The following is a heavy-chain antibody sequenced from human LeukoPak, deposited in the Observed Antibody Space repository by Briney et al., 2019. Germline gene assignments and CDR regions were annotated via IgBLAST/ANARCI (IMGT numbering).Heavy chain of an antibody. CDR2: ISSSGSTI. CDR3: ARVVPPYGSGSRYYYMDV. J-gene: IGHJ6*03. CDR1: GFTFSSYE. Sequence: GGSLRLSCAASGFTFSSYEMNWVRQAPGKGLEWVSYISSSGSTIYYADSVKGRFTISRDNAKNSLYLQMNSLRAEDTAVYYCARVVPPYGSGSRYYYMDVWGKGTTVTVSS. D-gene: IGHD3-10*01. V-gene: IGHV3-48*03.